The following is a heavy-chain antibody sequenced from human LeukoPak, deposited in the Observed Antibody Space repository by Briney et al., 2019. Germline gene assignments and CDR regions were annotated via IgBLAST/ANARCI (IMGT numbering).Heavy chain of an antibody. Sequence: SKTLSLTCAVYGGSFSDYYWSWIRQPPGKGLEWIGEINHSGSTNYNPSLKSRVTISVDTSKNQFSLKLSSVTAADTALYYCARGLVEYEYAAGNFFRWARPHGHGMDVWGQGTTVTVSS. V-gene: IGHV4-34*01. CDR2: INHSGST. CDR1: GGSFSDYY. D-gene: IGHD2-8*02. CDR3: ARGLVEYEYAAGNFFRWARPHGHGMDV. J-gene: IGHJ6*02.